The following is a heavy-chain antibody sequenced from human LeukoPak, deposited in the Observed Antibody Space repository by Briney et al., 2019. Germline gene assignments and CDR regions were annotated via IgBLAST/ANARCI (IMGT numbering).Heavy chain of an antibody. J-gene: IGHJ3*02. CDR1: GFTFSSYG. D-gene: IGHD5-24*01. CDR3: AKAGGDGYSFDAFDI. CDR2: IGYDGSNK. Sequence: GGSLRLSCAVSGFTFSSYGMHWVRQAPGKGLEWVAFIGYDGSNKYYADSVKGRFAISRGNSKKTLFLQMNSLRAEDTAVYYCAKAGGDGYSFDAFDIWGQGTMVTVSS. V-gene: IGHV3-30*02.